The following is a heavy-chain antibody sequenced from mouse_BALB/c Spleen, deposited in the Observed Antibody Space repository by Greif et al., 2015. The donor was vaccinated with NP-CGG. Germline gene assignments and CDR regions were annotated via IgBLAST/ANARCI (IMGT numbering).Heavy chain of an antibody. V-gene: IGHV5-12-1*01. CDR1: GFAFSSYD. D-gene: IGHD1-1*01. CDR3: ARHAGSIDY. CDR2: ISSGGGST. Sequence: EVKLMESGGGLVKPGGSLKLSCAASGFAFSSYDMSWVRQTPEKRLEWVAYISSGGGSTYYPDTVKGRFTISRDNAKNTLYLQMSSLKSEDTAMYYCARHAGSIDYWGQGTTLTVSS. J-gene: IGHJ2*01.